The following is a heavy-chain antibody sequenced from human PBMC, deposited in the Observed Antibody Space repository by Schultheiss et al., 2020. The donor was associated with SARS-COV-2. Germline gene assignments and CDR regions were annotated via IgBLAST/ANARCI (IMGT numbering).Heavy chain of an antibody. J-gene: IGHJ6*03. CDR2: IYTSGST. Sequence: SETLSLTCTVSGGSISSYYWSWIRQPAGKGLEWIGRIYTSGSTNYNPSLKSRVTISVDTSKNQFSLKLSSVTAADTAVYYCARDGTGTRYYYYYMDVWGKGTTVTVSS. CDR1: GGSISSYY. D-gene: IGHD1/OR15-1a*01. V-gene: IGHV4-4*07. CDR3: ARDGTGTRYYYYYMDV.